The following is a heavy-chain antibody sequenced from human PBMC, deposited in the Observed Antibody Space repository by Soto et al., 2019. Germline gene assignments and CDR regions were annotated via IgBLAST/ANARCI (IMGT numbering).Heavy chain of an antibody. V-gene: IGHV3-9*01. J-gene: IGHJ4*02. CDR2: ISWNSGSI. CDR3: AKDKSPSYCTNGVCHNGFDY. CDR1: GFTFDDYA. Sequence: EVQLVESGGGLVQPGRSLRLSCAASGFTFDDYAMHWVRQAPGKGLEGVSGISWNSGSIGYADSVKGRFTISRDNAKNSLYLQMNSLRAEDTALYYCAKDKSPSYCTNGVCHNGFDYWGQGTLVTVSS. D-gene: IGHD2-8*01.